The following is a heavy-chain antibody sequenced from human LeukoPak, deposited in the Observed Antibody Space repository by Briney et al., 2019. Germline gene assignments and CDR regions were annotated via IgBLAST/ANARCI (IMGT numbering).Heavy chain of an antibody. CDR2: IYYSGST. J-gene: IGHJ3*02. CDR3: ARADVLRYFDWLLLGPHAFDI. Sequence: PSQTLSLTCTVSGGSISSGGYYWSWIRQPPGKGLEWIGYIYYSGSTNYNPSLKSRVTISVDTSKNQLSLKLSSVTAADTAVYYCARADVLRYFDWLLLGPHAFDIWGQGTMVTVSS. D-gene: IGHD3-9*01. V-gene: IGHV4-61*08. CDR1: GGSISSGGYY.